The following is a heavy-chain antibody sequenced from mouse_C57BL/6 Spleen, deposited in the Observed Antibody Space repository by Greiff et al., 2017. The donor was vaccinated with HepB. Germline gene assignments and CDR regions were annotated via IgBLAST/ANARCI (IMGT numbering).Heavy chain of an antibody. J-gene: IGHJ3*01. CDR3: TRHYYGSRSALFAY. CDR1: GYSITSGYY. Sequence: DVQLQESGPGLVKPSQSLSLTCSVTGYSITSGYYWNWIRQFPGNKLEWMGYISYDGSNNYNPSLKNRISITRDTSKNQFFLKLNSVTTEDTATYYCTRHYYGSRSALFAYWGQGTLVTVSA. V-gene: IGHV3-6*01. D-gene: IGHD1-1*01. CDR2: ISYDGSN.